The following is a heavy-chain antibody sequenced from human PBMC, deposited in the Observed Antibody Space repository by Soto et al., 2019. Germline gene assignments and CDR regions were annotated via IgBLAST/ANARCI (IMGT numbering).Heavy chain of an antibody. V-gene: IGHV1-18*01. CDR1: GYTFSSYT. CDR2: ISPDDGNT. J-gene: IGHJ4*02. Sequence: QIQLAQSGGEVKKPGASVKVSCKTSGYTFSSYTIAWVRKAPGQGLEWLGWISPDDGNTEYEQKFQGRVTMTADTLTNNAYMELRSLKYDDTAVYYCARVEAPFGESLHWGQGTLVTVSA. CDR3: ARVEAPFGESLH. D-gene: IGHD3-10*01.